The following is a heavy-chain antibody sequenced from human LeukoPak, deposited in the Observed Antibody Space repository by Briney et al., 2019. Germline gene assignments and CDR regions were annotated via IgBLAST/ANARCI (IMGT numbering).Heavy chain of an antibody. Sequence: SETLSLTCAVSGGSISSSNWWSWVRQPPGKGLEWIGYIYYSGSTNYNPSLKSRVTISVDTSKNQFSLKLSSVTAADTAVYYCARGLRLRGGATHFDYWGQGTLVTVSS. D-gene: IGHD1-26*01. V-gene: IGHV4-4*02. CDR3: ARGLRLRGGATHFDY. CDR1: GGSISSSNW. J-gene: IGHJ4*02. CDR2: IYYSGST.